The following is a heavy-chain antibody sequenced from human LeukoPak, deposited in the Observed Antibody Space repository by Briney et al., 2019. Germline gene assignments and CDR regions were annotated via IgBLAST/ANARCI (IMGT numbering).Heavy chain of an antibody. CDR3: ARVIAAAGYFDY. V-gene: IGHV4-38-2*02. J-gene: IGHJ4*02. Sequence: SETLSLTCTVSGYSISSGYYWGWIRQPPGKGLEWIGNLYHSGSTYYSPSLKSRVTISVDTSKNQFSLKLNSVTAADTAVYYCARVIAAAGYFDYRGQGTLVTVSS. CDR1: GYSISSGYY. CDR2: LYHSGST. D-gene: IGHD6-13*01.